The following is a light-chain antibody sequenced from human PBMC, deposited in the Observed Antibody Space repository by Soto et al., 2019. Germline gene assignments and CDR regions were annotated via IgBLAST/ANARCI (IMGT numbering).Light chain of an antibody. CDR2: GNN. CDR1: SSNIGASYK. V-gene: IGLV1-40*01. Sequence: QSVLTQPPSVSGAPGQRVTISCTGSSSNIGASYKVHWYQQLPGRAPKLLIYGNNNRPSGVPDRFSGSKSGTSGSLAITGLQAEDEADYYCQSYDSSLSGYVFGTGTKVTVL. CDR3: QSYDSSLSGYV. J-gene: IGLJ1*01.